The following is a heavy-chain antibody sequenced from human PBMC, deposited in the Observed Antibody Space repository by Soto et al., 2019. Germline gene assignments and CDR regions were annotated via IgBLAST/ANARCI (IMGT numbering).Heavy chain of an antibody. J-gene: IGHJ4*02. CDR3: AKDRYSSGWYIFDY. CDR1: GFTFDDYA. D-gene: IGHD6-19*01. CDR2: ISWNSGSI. Sequence: EVQLVESGGGLVQPGRSLRLSCAASGFTFDDYAMHWVRQAPGKGLEWVSGISWNSGSIGYADSVKGRFTISRDNAKNSLYLQMNSLRAEDTALYYCAKDRYSSGWYIFDYWGQGTLVTVSS. V-gene: IGHV3-9*01.